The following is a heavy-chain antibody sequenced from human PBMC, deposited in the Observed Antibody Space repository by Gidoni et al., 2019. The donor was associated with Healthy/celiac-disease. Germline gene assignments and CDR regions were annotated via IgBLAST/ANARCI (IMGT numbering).Heavy chain of an antibody. CDR3: ARDLVGAARQDYYYGMDV. V-gene: IGHV1-69*01. Sequence: VPLVESGAEVKKPGSSVKVSCQASGCSCRGYPLSWVRQAPGQGFEWMGGIIPIFGTANYAQKFQGRVTITADESTSTAYMELSSLRSEDTAVYYCARDLVGAARQDYYYGMDVWGQGTTVTVSS. J-gene: IGHJ6*02. CDR2: IIPIFGTA. CDR1: GCSCRGYP. D-gene: IGHD6-6*01.